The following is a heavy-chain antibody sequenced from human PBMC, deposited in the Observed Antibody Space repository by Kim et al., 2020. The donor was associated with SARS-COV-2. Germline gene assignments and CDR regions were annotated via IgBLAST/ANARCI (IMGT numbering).Heavy chain of an antibody. CDR3: ARDYQSSSWYTGGVDDAFDI. CDR1: GGSISSYY. Sequence: SETLSLTCTVSGGSISSYYWSWIRQPPGKGLEWIGYIYYSGSTNYNPSLKSRVTISVDTSKNQFSLKLSSVTAADTAVYYCARDYQSSSWYTGGVDDAFDIWGQGTMVTVSS. V-gene: IGHV4-59*01. CDR2: IYYSGST. D-gene: IGHD6-13*01. J-gene: IGHJ3*02.